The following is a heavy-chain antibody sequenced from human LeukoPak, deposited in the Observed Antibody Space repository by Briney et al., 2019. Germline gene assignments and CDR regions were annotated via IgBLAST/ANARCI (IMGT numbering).Heavy chain of an antibody. CDR2: IYHSGST. Sequence: SGTLSLTCAVSGDSINNNNWWSWVRQSPGKGLEWIGEIYHSGSTNYNPSLKSRVTISVDKSKNQFSLKLSSVIAAGTAVYYCAMGLAWKLDYWGQGTLVTVSS. V-gene: IGHV4-4*02. J-gene: IGHJ4*02. CDR3: AMGLAWKLDY. D-gene: IGHD4-23*01. CDR1: GDSINNNNW.